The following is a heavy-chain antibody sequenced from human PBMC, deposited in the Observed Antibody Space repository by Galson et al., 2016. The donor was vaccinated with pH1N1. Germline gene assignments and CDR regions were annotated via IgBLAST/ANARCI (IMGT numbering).Heavy chain of an antibody. V-gene: IGHV2-5*02. CDR2: IYWDDAK. CDR3: AHREMLRGAPVFGY. D-gene: IGHD3-10*01. Sequence: PALVKPTQTVTLTCTFSGFSLPTREVGVGWFRQPPGKALEWLALIYWDDAKRYSPSLRTRLTNTKDSSDDQVVLTMTSMDPVDTATYFCAHREMLRGAPVFGYWGQGTLVTVSS. CDR1: GFSLPTREVG. J-gene: IGHJ4*02.